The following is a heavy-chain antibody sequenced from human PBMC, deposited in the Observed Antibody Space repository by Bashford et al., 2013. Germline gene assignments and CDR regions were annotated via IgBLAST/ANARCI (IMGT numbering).Heavy chain of an antibody. D-gene: IGHD3-3*01. CDR3: AVQNDSWSGRELDY. CDR2: IYYSGST. J-gene: IGHJ4*02. Sequence: TLSLTCTVSGGSISSGGYYWSWIRQHPGKGLEWIGYIYYSGSTYYNPSLKSRVTISVDTSKNQFSLKLSSVTAADTAVYYCAVQNDSWSGRELDYWGQGTLVTVSS. V-gene: IGHV4-31*03. CDR1: GGSISSGGYY.